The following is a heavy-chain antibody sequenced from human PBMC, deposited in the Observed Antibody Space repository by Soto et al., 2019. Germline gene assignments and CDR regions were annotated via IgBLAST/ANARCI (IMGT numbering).Heavy chain of an antibody. Sequence: QVQLQESGPGLVKPSETLSLTCAVSGDSISSYYCMWIRQPPGKGLESIGYLYYGRSANYNPSLKTRVTLSVDTSTNQCALTLSSMTAADTAVYYCALRSMAVVPEYWGQGTLVTVSS. V-gene: IGHV4-59*01. CDR2: LYYGRSA. CDR1: GDSISSYY. J-gene: IGHJ4*02. D-gene: IGHD3-22*01. CDR3: ALRSMAVVPEY.